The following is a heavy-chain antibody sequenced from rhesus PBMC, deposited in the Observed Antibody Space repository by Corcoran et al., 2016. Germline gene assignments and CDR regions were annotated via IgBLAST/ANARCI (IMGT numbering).Heavy chain of an antibody. V-gene: IGHV4-73*01. Sequence: QVQLQQWGEGLVKPSETLSLTCAVYGGSISGYHSWSWIRQPPGKGLEWIGYIYGNIASTNYNPSLKNRVTISKDTSKNQFSRKLSSVTAADTAVYYCAGWGDYAPLVDYWGQGVLVTVSS. CDR2: IYGNIAST. J-gene: IGHJ4*01. CDR1: GGSISGYHS. CDR3: AGWGDYAPLVDY. D-gene: IGHD3-34*01.